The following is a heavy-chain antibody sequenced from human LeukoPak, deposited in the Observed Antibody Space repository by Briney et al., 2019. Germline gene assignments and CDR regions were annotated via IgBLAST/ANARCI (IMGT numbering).Heavy chain of an antibody. CDR1: GFTFSSYA. Sequence: PGGSLRLSCAASGFTFSSYAMTWVRQAPGKGLEWVSGVSWNSGRIDYADSVKGRFTISRDNAKNFLYLQMNSLRAEDTASYYCAKDLASGSYYVGPHLYGMDVWGQGTTVTVS. D-gene: IGHD3-10*01. CDR3: AKDLASGSYYVGPHLYGMDV. V-gene: IGHV3-9*01. CDR2: VSWNSGRI. J-gene: IGHJ6*02.